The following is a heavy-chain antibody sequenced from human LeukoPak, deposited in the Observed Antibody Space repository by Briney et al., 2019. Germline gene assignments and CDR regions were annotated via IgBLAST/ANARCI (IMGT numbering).Heavy chain of an antibody. Sequence: GGSLRLSCAASGFTFSNHSMSWVRQTPGKGLQWVSVISGSGRTTEYADSVKGRFTISRDNSKNTLSLQMNSLRVEDTAIYYCAKNLVLKSYIDYWGQGTLVTVSS. CDR2: ISGSGRTT. V-gene: IGHV3-23*01. CDR1: GFTFSNHS. J-gene: IGHJ4*02. CDR3: AKNLVLKSYIDY. D-gene: IGHD4/OR15-4a*01.